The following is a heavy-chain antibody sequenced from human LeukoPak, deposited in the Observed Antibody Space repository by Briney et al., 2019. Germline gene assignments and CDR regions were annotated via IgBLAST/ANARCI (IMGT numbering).Heavy chain of an antibody. D-gene: IGHD3-22*01. CDR3: ASGSGSSFDYFDY. CDR2: IYPSGNT. CDR1: GGSISSRGYS. Sequence: PSQTLSLTCAVSGGSISSRGYSWSWIRQPPGKGLEWIGYIYPSGNTYYNPSLKSRVTISVDRSKNQFSLKLSSVTAADTAMYYCASGSGSSFDYFDYWGQGTLVTVSS. J-gene: IGHJ4*02. V-gene: IGHV4-30-2*01.